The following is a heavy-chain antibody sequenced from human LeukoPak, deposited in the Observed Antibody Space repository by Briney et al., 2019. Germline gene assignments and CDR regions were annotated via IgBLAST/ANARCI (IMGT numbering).Heavy chain of an antibody. CDR2: INHSGST. D-gene: IGHD1-26*01. J-gene: IGHJ4*02. CDR3: ARAGATTSDGYFDY. Sequence: SETLSLTCAVCGGSFSGYYWSWIRQPPGKGLEWIGEINHSGSTNYNPSLKSRVTISVDTSKNQFSLKLSSVTAADTAVYYCARAGATTSDGYFDYWGQGTLVTVSS. V-gene: IGHV4-34*01. CDR1: GGSFSGYY.